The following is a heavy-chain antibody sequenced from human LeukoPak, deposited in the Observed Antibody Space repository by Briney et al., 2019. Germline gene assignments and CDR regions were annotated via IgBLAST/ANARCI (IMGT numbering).Heavy chain of an antibody. Sequence: ASVKVSCKASGYNLTNYGINWVRQATGQGLEWMGWMNPNSGNTGYAQKFQGRVTMTRNTSISTAYMELSSLRSEDTAVYYCARGYSSSWYTKYYYYYMDVWGKGTTVTISS. V-gene: IGHV1-8*01. D-gene: IGHD6-13*01. J-gene: IGHJ6*03. CDR2: MNPNSGNT. CDR3: ARGYSSSWYTKYYYYYMDV. CDR1: GYNLTNYG.